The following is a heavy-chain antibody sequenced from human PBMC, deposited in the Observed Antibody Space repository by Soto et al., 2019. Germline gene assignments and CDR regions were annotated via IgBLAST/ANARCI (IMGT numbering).Heavy chain of an antibody. J-gene: IGHJ4*02. CDR2: IIDSGGST. Sequence: GGSLRLSCAASGFTFSSCAMGWVRQAPGKGLEWVSDIIDSGGSTYYADSVKGRFTISRDNSKNTLYLQMNSLRAEDTAVYYCAKGPVIDPNMLDYWGQGTLVTVSS. CDR1: GFTFSSCA. D-gene: IGHD7-27*01. V-gene: IGHV3-23*01. CDR3: AKGPVIDPNMLDY.